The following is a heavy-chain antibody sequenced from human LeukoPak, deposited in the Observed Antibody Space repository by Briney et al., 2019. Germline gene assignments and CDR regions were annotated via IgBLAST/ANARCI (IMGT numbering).Heavy chain of an antibody. V-gene: IGHV4-30-2*01. CDR3: ARGFSTYYYDSSGSGRDYYMDV. CDR2: IYDSGST. CDR1: GDSISSGGYY. D-gene: IGHD3-22*01. J-gene: IGHJ6*03. Sequence: TLSFTCTVSGDSISSGGYYWSWIRQPPGKGAEWIGYIYDSGSTYYNPSLKSRVTISVDRSKNQFSLKLSSVTAADTAVYNCARGFSTYYYDSSGSGRDYYMDVWGKGTTVTVSS.